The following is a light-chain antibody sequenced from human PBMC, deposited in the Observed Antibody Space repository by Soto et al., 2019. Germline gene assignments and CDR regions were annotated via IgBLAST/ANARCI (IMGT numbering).Light chain of an antibody. J-gene: IGLJ2*01. CDR2: EGS. V-gene: IGLV2-23*03. Sequence: QSALTQPASVSGSPGQSITSSCTGTSSDVGSYNLVSWYQQHPGKAPKLMIYEGSKRPSGVSNRFSGSKSGNTASLTISGLQAEDEADYYCCSYAGSSTFVWIFGGGTKVTVL. CDR1: SSDVGSYNL. CDR3: CSYAGSSTFVWI.